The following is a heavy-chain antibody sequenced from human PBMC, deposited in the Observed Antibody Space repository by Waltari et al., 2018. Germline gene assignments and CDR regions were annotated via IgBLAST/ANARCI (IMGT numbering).Heavy chain of an antibody. Sequence: QLQLQESGPGLVKPSETLSLTCTVSGGSISSSSYYWGWIRQPTGKGLEWIGSIYYSGSTYYNPSLKSRVTISVDTSKNQFSLKLSSVTAADTAVYYCARDLMVVTLPPFDYWGQGTLVTVSS. D-gene: IGHD2-8*01. J-gene: IGHJ4*02. V-gene: IGHV4-39*07. CDR2: IYYSGST. CDR3: ARDLMVVTLPPFDY. CDR1: GGSISSSSYY.